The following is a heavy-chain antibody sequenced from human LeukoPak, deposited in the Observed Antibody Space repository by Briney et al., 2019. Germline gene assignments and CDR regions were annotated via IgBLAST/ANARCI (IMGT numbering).Heavy chain of an antibody. CDR2: ISGSGGST. CDR1: GFTFSSYA. J-gene: IGHJ4*02. V-gene: IGHV3-23*01. Sequence: GASLRLSCAASGFTFSSYAMSWVRQAPGKGLEWASAISGSGGSTYYADSVKGLFTISRDNSKNTLYLQMNSLRAEDTAVYYCAKAEGHGDYYFDYWGQGTLVTVSS. CDR3: AKAEGHGDYYFDY. D-gene: IGHD4-17*01.